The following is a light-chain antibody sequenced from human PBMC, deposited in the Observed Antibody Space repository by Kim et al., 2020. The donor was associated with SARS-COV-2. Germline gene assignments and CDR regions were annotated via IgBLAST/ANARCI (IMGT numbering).Light chain of an antibody. V-gene: IGKV1-12*01. Sequence: SVGDGGTIACGASQGISGWLAWYLQKPGKAHKLLVYAAASWESGVASRFSGSGSGTDFTLTISSLQPEEFATYYCQQANSFPYSFGQGTKLEI. CDR3: QQANSFPYS. J-gene: IGKJ2*03. CDR2: AAA. CDR1: QGISGW.